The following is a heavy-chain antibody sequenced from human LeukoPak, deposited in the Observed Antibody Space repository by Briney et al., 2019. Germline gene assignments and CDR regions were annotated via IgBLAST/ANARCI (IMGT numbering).Heavy chain of an antibody. V-gene: IGHV3-30*04. CDR2: ISYDGSNK. J-gene: IGHJ3*02. CDR1: GFTFSSYA. Sequence: GGSLRLSCAASGFTFSSYAMHWVRQASGKGLEWVAVISYDGSNKYYADSVKGRFTISRDNSKNTLYLQMNSLRAEDTAVYYCARESRYSGSYSVFDIWSQGTMVTVSS. D-gene: IGHD1-26*01. CDR3: ARESRYSGSYSVFDI.